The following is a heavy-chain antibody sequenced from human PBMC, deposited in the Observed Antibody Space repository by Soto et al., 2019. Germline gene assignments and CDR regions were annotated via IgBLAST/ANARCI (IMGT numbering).Heavy chain of an antibody. D-gene: IGHD5-18*01. Sequence: EVQLLESGGGLVQPGGSLRLSCAASGFTFSSYAMSWVRQAPGKGLEWVSAISGNGAGTYYADSVKGRFTISRDNSKNTLYLQMNSLRAEDTAVYYCATQRYSYGYAHWGQGTLVTVSS. CDR3: ATQRYSYGYAH. V-gene: IGHV3-23*01. J-gene: IGHJ4*02. CDR2: ISGNGAGT. CDR1: GFTFSSYA.